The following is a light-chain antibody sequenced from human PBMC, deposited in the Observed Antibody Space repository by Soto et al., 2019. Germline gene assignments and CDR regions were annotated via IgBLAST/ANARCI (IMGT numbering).Light chain of an antibody. CDR2: KAS. CDR3: QQYNSYSIT. CDR1: QSISSW. V-gene: IGKV1-5*03. Sequence: DIQMTQSPSTLSASVGDRVTITCRASQSISSWLAWYQQKPGKAPKLLIYKASSLESGVPSRFSGSGSGTEFTLTISSLQPDDVATDYCQQYNSYSITVGQGTRLEIK. J-gene: IGKJ5*01.